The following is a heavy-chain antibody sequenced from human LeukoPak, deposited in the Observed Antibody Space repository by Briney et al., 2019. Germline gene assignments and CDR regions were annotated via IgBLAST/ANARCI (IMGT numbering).Heavy chain of an antibody. V-gene: IGHV3-23*03. CDR1: GFTFNNYL. CDR3: AKECDYSPGHKFDL. Sequence: GGSLRLSCTASGFTFNNYLMSWVRQAPGKGSEWVSVLFTGGAGALYADSVRGRFTISGDTSKTTLYLQMNGLRAEDTAVYYCAKECDYSPGHKFDLWGRGTLVTVSS. CDR2: LFTGGAGA. D-gene: IGHD3-10*01. J-gene: IGHJ5*02.